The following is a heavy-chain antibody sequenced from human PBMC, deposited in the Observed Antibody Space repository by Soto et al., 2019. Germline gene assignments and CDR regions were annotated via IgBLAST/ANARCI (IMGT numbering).Heavy chain of an antibody. Sequence: PSETLSLTCTVSGGSISSYYWSWIRQPPGKGLEWIGYIYYSGSTNYNPPLKSRVTISVDTSKNQFSLKLSSVTAADTAVYYCARGGGAITMVRGVMEYYFDYWGQGTLVTVSS. CDR2: IYYSGST. CDR1: GGSISSYY. D-gene: IGHD3-10*01. CDR3: ARGGGAITMVRGVMEYYFDY. V-gene: IGHV4-59*01. J-gene: IGHJ4*02.